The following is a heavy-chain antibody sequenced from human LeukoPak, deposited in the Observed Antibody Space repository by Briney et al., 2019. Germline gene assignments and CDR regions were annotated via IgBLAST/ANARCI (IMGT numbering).Heavy chain of an antibody. CDR3: ARHSATYYYGSGSYHFDY. CDR2: IYYSGST. V-gene: IGHV4-59*08. Sequence: PSETLSLTCTVSGGSISSYYWSWIRQPPGKGLEWIGYIYYSGSTNYSPSLKSRVTISVDTSKNQFSLKLSSVTAADTAVYYCARHSATYYYGSGSYHFDYWGQGTLVTVSS. J-gene: IGHJ4*02. D-gene: IGHD3-10*01. CDR1: GGSISSYY.